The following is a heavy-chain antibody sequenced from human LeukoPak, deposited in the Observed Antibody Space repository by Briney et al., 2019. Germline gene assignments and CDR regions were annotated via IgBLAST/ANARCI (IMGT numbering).Heavy chain of an antibody. CDR3: ARDQGKDAPMDV. CDR1: GFTFSSYA. D-gene: IGHD3-10*01. V-gene: IGHV3-30-3*01. J-gene: IGHJ6*02. Sequence: PGRSLRLSCAASGFTFSSYAMHWVRQAPGKGLEWVAVISYDGSNKYYADSVKGRFTISRDNSKNTLYLQMNSLRVEDTAVYYCARDQGKDAPMDVWGQGTTATVSS. CDR2: ISYDGSNK.